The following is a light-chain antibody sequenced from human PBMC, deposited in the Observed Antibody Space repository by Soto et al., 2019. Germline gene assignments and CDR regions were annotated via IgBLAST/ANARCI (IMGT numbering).Light chain of an antibody. CDR2: ASS. J-gene: IGKJ4*01. Sequence: DIPMTQSPSSLSASVGDRVTITCRASQGISSNVAWYQQKAGNAPKLLMYASSILQSEVPSRFSGSGSGTDFTLTINSLQPEDVATYYCQNFNSAPPLAFGGGTTVEIK. V-gene: IGKV1-27*01. CDR3: QNFNSAPPLA. CDR1: QGISSN.